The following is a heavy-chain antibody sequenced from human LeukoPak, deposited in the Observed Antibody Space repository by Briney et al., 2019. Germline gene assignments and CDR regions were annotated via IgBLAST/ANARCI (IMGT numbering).Heavy chain of an antibody. CDR3: AKHYYDSSGAAFDI. Sequence: PGGSLRLSCAASGFTFSSYGMHWVRQAPGKGLEWVAVISYDGSNKYYADSVKGRFTISRDNSKNTLYLQMNSLRAEDTAVYYCAKHYYDSSGAAFDIWGQGTMVTVSS. J-gene: IGHJ3*02. D-gene: IGHD3-22*01. CDR2: ISYDGSNK. CDR1: GFTFSSYG. V-gene: IGHV3-30*18.